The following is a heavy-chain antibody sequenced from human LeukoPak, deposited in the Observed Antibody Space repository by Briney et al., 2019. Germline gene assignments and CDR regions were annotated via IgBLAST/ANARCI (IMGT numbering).Heavy chain of an antibody. Sequence: GGSLILSCAASGFTFSNYGMLWVRQAPGEGLEWVALISYDGSAKYYGDSLKGRFTISRDNSKNTLFLQMNSLGAEDTAVYFCARGWGSNVYASALDIWGQGTMVTVSS. D-gene: IGHD3-16*01. V-gene: IGHV3-33*05. CDR2: ISYDGSAK. CDR1: GFTFSNYG. J-gene: IGHJ3*02. CDR3: ARGWGSNVYASALDI.